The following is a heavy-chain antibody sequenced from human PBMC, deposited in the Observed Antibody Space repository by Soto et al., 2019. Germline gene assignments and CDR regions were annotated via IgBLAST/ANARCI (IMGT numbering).Heavy chain of an antibody. CDR3: ARRHGDYGRLDY. CDR1: GYTFTSYD. CDR2: MKPNSGNT. D-gene: IGHD4-17*01. J-gene: IGHJ4*02. V-gene: IGHV1-8*01. Sequence: QVQLVQSGAEVKKPGASVKVSCKASGYTFTSYDINWVRQATGQGLEWMGWMKPNSGNTDYGQKFRGRVTMTRDTSRRTAYMELSGLTSEDTAVYYCARRHGDYGRLDYWGLGTLVTVSS.